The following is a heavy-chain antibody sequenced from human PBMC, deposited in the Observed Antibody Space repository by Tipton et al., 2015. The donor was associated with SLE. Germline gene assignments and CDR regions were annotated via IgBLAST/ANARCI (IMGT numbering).Heavy chain of an antibody. CDR1: GGSISSYY. D-gene: IGHD4-11*01. J-gene: IGHJ6*01. V-gene: IGHV4-34*01. Sequence: TLSLTCTVSGGSISSYYWSWIRQPPGKGLEWIGEIDHSRSTNYSPSLKGRITISIDTSKNQFSLKLNSVTAADTAVYYCTRARYSNYIGIMVNYYGLDVWGQGTTVTVSS. CDR2: IDHSRST. CDR3: TRARYSNYIGIMVNYYGLDV.